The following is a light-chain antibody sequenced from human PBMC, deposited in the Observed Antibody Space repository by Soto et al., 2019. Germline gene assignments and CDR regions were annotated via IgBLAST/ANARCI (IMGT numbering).Light chain of an antibody. CDR2: DAS. CDR1: QDISNY. CDR3: QQYDNLLRT. J-gene: IGKJ4*01. Sequence: DIQMTQSPSSLSASVGDRVTITCQASQDISNYLNWYQQKPGKAPKLLIYDASNLETGVPSRFSGSGSGTDFPFTISSLQPEDIATYYCQQYDNLLRTFGGGTKVEIK. V-gene: IGKV1-33*01.